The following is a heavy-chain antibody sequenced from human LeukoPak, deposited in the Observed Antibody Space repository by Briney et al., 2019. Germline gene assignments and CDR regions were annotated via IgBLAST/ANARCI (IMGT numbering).Heavy chain of an antibody. V-gene: IGHV1-18*01. CDR2: ISAYNGNT. Sequence: ASVKVSCKASGYTFTGYGISWVRQAPGQGLEWMGWISAYNGNTNYAQKLQGRVTMTTDTSTSTAYMELRRLRCEDTAVYYCARSVSGGSGLCLLLWKMQSQYFDYWGQGTLVTVSS. D-gene: IGHD6-19*01. J-gene: IGHJ4*02. CDR1: GYTFTGYG. CDR3: ARSVSGGSGLCLLLWKMQSQYFDY.